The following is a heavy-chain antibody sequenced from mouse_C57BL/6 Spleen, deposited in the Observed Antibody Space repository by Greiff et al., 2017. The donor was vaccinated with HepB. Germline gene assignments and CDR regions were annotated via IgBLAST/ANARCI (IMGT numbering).Heavy chain of an antibody. CDR3: ARHESDYYGSSFDY. D-gene: IGHD1-1*01. CDR1: GFTFSSYG. Sequence: EVMLVESGGDLVKPGGSLKLSCAASGFTFSSYGMSWVRQTPDKRLEWVATISSGGSYTYYPDSVKGRFTISRDNAKNTLYLQMSSLKSEDTAMYYCARHESDYYGSSFDYWGQGTTLTVSS. V-gene: IGHV5-6*02. J-gene: IGHJ2*01. CDR2: ISSGGSYT.